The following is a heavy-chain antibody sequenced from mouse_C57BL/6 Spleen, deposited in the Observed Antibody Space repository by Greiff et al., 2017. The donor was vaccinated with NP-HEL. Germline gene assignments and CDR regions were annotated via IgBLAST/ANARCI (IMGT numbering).Heavy chain of an antibody. V-gene: IGHV1-81*01. CDR1: GYTFTSYG. D-gene: IGHD2-3*01. CDR3: AYDGPNYFDY. CDR2: IYPRSGNT. Sequence: LQESGAELARPGASVKLSCKASGYTFTSYGISWVKQRTGQGLEWIGEIYPRSGNTYYNEKFKGKATLTADKSSSTAYMELRSLTSEDSAVYFCAYDGPNYFDYWGQGTTLTVSS. J-gene: IGHJ2*01.